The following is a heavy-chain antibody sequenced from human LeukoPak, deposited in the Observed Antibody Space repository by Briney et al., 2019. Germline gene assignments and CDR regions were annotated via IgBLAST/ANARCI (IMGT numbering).Heavy chain of an antibody. D-gene: IGHD6-6*01. J-gene: IGHJ5*02. V-gene: IGHV4-34*01. CDR3: ARGGYSSSSRWDTRATSPKRIYWFDP. CDR2: INHSGST. Sequence: PSETLSLTCAVYGGSFSGYYWSWIRQPPGKGLEWIGEINHSGSTNYNPSLKSRVTISVDTSKNQFSLKLSSVTAADTAVYYCARGGYSSSSRWDTRATSPKRIYWFDPWGQGTLVTVSS. CDR1: GGSFSGYY.